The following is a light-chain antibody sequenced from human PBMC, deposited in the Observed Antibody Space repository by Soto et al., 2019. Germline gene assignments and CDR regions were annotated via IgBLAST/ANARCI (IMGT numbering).Light chain of an antibody. CDR1: QSVSSS. Sequence: EIVLTQSPATLSLSPGERATLSCRASQSVSSSLAWCQQKPGQAPRLLIYAASNRATGIPTRFSGSGSGTDFTLTISSLEPEDFGVYYCQQRSDWPPSLTFGGGTKVEIK. V-gene: IGKV3-11*01. J-gene: IGKJ4*01. CDR2: AAS. CDR3: QQRSDWPPSLT.